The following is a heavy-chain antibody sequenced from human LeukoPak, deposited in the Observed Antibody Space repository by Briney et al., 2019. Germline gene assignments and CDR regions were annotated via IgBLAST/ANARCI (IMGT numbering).Heavy chain of an antibody. Sequence: AXVKVXXXASGYTFTGYYMHWVRQAPGQGLEWMGWINPNSGGTNYAQKFQGRVTMTRDTSISTAYMELNRLTSDDTAVYYCAXEXXGXGXXSGMHDAFXIWGQGTMGTVSS. CDR1: GYTFTGYY. D-gene: IGHD2-15*01. CDR2: INPNSGGT. CDR3: AXEXXGXGXXSGMHDAFXI. V-gene: IGHV1-2*02. J-gene: IGHJ3*02.